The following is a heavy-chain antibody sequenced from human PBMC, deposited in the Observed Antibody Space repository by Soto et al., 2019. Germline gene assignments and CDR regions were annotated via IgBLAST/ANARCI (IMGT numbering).Heavy chain of an antibody. J-gene: IGHJ4*02. D-gene: IGHD3-10*01. CDR2: IYHSGST. CDR1: GGSISSSNW. CDR3: ARVDTMVRGVTGY. V-gene: IGHV4-4*02. Sequence: AETLSLTCAVSGGSISSSNWWSWVRQPPGKGLEWIGEIYHSGSTNYNPSLRSRVTISVDKSKNQFSLKLSSVTAADTAVYYCARVDTMVRGVTGYWGQGTLVTVSS.